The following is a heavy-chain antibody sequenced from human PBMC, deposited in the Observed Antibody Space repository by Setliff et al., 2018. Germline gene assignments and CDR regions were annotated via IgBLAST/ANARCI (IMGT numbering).Heavy chain of an antibody. CDR2: ITSSGTYV. CDR1: ELSFTRYN. J-gene: IGHJ4*02. CDR3: ALGYYSQYRSYFDD. D-gene: IGHD3-10*01. Sequence: GESLKISCVSSELSFTRYNMNWVRLAPGKGLEWVSSITSSGTYVYYADSVKGRFTISRDNVANSMYLQMNNLRVEDTALYYCALGYYSQYRSYFDDWGPGTQVTVSS. V-gene: IGHV3-21*04.